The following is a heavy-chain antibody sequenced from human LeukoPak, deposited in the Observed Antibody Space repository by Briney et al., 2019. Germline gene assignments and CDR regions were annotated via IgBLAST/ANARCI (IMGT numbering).Heavy chain of an antibody. CDR3: ARVVGEIIYGMDV. V-gene: IGHV6-1*01. J-gene: IGHJ6*02. Sequence: SPTLSLTFAISGDSVSSNSAAWNWVRQSPSRGLEWLGSTYYRSKWYNDCAVSVKSRITINPDTSKNQFSLQLNSVTPEDTAVYYCARVVGEIIYGMDVWGQGTTVTVSS. CDR2: TYYRSKWYN. D-gene: IGHD4-17*01. CDR1: GDSVSSNSAA.